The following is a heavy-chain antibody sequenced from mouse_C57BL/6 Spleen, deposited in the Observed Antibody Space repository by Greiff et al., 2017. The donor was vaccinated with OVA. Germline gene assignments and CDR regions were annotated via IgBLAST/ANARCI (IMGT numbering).Heavy chain of an antibody. CDR1: GYSFTGYY. D-gene: IGHD2-3*01. CDR2: IYPYNGVS. Sequence: VQLKESGPELVKPGASVKISCKASGYSFTGYYMHWVKQSHGNILDWIGYIYPYNGVSSYNQKFKGKATLTVDKSSSTAYMKLRSLTSEDSAVYYYAIYEGDHAFDYWGQGTTLTVSS. J-gene: IGHJ2*01. V-gene: IGHV1-31*01. CDR3: AIYEGDHAFDY.